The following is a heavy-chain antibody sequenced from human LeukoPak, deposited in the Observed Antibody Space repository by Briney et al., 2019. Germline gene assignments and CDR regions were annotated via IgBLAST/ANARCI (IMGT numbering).Heavy chain of an antibody. D-gene: IGHD2-2*01. J-gene: IGHJ4*02. Sequence: SQTLSLTCAISGDSVSSNSAAWNWIRQSPSRGLEWLGRTYYRSKWYNDYAVSVKSRISVNPDTSKNQFSLQLNSVTPDDTAVYYCARGGIGYCSSTSCYFDCWGQGTLVTASS. CDR1: GDSVSSNSAA. CDR2: TYYRSKWYN. CDR3: ARGGIGYCSSTSCYFDC. V-gene: IGHV6-1*01.